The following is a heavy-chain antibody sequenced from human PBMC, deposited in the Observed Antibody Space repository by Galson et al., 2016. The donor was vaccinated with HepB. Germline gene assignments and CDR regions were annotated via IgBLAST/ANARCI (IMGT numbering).Heavy chain of an antibody. D-gene: IGHD6-6*01. CDR3: ARHSRPYTSPSGGDSFDI. J-gene: IGHJ3*02. V-gene: IGHV5-51*01. CDR1: GYSFASYW. Sequence: QSGAEVKKPGESLNISCKGSGYSFASYWVGWVRQMPGKGLEWMGIIFPGDSDATYSPSFQGQVTISADTSINTAYLQWRSLRASDTAMFYCARHSRPYTSPSGGDSFDIWGQGTMVTVS. CDR2: IFPGDSDA.